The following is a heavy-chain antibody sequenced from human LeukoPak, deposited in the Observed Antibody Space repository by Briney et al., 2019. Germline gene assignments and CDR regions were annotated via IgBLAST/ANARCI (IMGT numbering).Heavy chain of an antibody. CDR2: IKSDSSTI. J-gene: IGHJ4*02. CDR3: ARVVGKVFKDINGYYFDY. Sequence: PGGSLRLSCAVSGFTFTTYTMNWVCQAPGKGLEWIAYIKSDSSTIYYADSVRGRFTISRDNVRNSLYLQMNRLRDEDAAVYYCARVVGKVFKDINGYYFDYWGQGTLVTVSS. V-gene: IGHV3-48*02. CDR1: GFTFTTYT. D-gene: IGHD2-15*01.